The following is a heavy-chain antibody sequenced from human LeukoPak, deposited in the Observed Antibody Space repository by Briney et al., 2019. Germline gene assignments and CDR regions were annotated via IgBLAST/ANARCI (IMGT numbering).Heavy chain of an antibody. D-gene: IGHD3-9*01. CDR1: GFTFTSSA. V-gene: IGHV1-58*02. J-gene: IGHJ5*02. Sequence: SVTVSCKASGFTFTSSAMQWVRQARGQRLEWIGWIVVGSGNTNYAQKFQGRVTITRDMSTSTAYMELSSLRSEDTAVYYCAAECNDILTGYYHPWGQGTLVTVSS. CDR2: IVVGSGNT. CDR3: AAECNDILTGYYHP.